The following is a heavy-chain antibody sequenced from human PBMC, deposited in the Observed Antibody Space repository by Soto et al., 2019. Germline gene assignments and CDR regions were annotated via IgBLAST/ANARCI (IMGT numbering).Heavy chain of an antibody. D-gene: IGHD5-18*01. CDR1: GGSFSGYY. J-gene: IGHJ4*02. CDR3: GRAKPYSYGLDY. Sequence: SETLSLTCAVYGGSFSGYYWSWIRQPPGKGLEWIGYIYYSGSTNYNPSLKSRVTISVDTSKNQFSLKLSSVTAADTAVYYCGRAKPYSYGLDYWGQGTLVTVSS. CDR2: IYYSGST. V-gene: IGHV4-59*01.